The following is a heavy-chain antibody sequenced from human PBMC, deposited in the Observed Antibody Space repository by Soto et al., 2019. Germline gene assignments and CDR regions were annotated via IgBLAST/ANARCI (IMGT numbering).Heavy chain of an antibody. D-gene: IGHD6-13*01. Sequence: EVQLLESGGGLVQPGGSLRLSCAASEFTFSSNAMHWVRQAPGKGLEWVSGITGSGSTTFYADSVKGRVTISRDNSKNTLYLHMSTLRAEDTAIYYCAKDFTAYLSSWFHLWGQGTLVTVSS. CDR3: AKDFTAYLSSWFHL. CDR1: EFTFSSNA. J-gene: IGHJ5*02. V-gene: IGHV3-23*01. CDR2: ITGSGSTT.